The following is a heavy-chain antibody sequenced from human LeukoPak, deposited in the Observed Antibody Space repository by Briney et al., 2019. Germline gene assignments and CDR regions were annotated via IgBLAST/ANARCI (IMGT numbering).Heavy chain of an antibody. Sequence: GGSLRLSCAASGFTFSDYYVSWIRQAPGKGLEWVSYISSSGSTIYYADSVKGRFTISRDNSKNTLYLQMNSLRAEDTAVYYCAKALDYYYYMDVWGKGTTVTISS. CDR2: ISSSGSTI. CDR3: AKALDYYYYMDV. V-gene: IGHV3-11*04. J-gene: IGHJ6*03. CDR1: GFTFSDYY.